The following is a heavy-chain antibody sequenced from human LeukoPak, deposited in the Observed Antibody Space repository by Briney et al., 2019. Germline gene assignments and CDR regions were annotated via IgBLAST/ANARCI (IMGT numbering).Heavy chain of an antibody. J-gene: IGHJ3*01. CDR2: FDLAHSHP. CDR3: ARRVLSDAFDV. CDR1: GSIYTTYW. Sequence: GESLQISCKGSGSIYTTYWIGWVRQLPGKGREWMGIFDLAHSHPRYSPSFQGHVTISADKSISTAYLQWSSLKVSDTAMYYCARRVLSDAFDVWGQGTMVTVSS. V-gene: IGHV5-51*01.